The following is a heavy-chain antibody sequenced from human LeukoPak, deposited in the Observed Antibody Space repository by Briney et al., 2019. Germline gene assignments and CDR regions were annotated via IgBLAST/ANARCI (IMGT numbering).Heavy chain of an antibody. V-gene: IGHV1-69*13. D-gene: IGHD3-22*01. CDR3: ARDRDYYDSSGFDY. CDR2: IIPIFGTA. Sequence: ASVKVSCKASGYTFTGYYMHWVRQAPGQGLEWMGGIIPIFGTANYAQKFQGRVTITADESTSTAYMELSSLRSEDTAVYYCARDRDYYDSSGFDYWGQGTLVTVSS. CDR1: GYTFTGYY. J-gene: IGHJ4*02.